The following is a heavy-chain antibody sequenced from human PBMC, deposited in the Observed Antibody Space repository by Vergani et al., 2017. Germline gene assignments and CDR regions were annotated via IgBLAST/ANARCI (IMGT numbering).Heavy chain of an antibody. Sequence: QLHLQESGPGLVKPSETLSLTCTVSGGSITSSSYYWGWIRQPPGKGLEWIGEINHSGSTNYNPSLKSRVTISVDTSKNQFSLKLSSVTAADTAVYYCARGGGRYFDWLLSVGYYYYGMDVWGQGTTVTVSS. CDR2: INHSGST. D-gene: IGHD3-9*01. CDR1: GGSITSSSYY. J-gene: IGHJ6*02. V-gene: IGHV4-61*05. CDR3: ARGGGRYFDWLLSVGYYYYGMDV.